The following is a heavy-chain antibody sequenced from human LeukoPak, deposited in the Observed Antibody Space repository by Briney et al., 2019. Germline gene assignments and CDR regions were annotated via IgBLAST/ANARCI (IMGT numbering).Heavy chain of an antibody. Sequence: SETLSLTCTVPGDXISSYYCSWIRQPAGKGLEWIGRMYTSGSTKYNPSLKSRVTMSVDTSKNQFSLKVSSVTAADTAVYYCATDGGNGLDYWGQGTLVTVSS. CDR2: MYTSGST. D-gene: IGHD4-23*01. J-gene: IGHJ4*02. CDR1: GDXISSYY. V-gene: IGHV4-4*07. CDR3: ATDGGNGLDY.